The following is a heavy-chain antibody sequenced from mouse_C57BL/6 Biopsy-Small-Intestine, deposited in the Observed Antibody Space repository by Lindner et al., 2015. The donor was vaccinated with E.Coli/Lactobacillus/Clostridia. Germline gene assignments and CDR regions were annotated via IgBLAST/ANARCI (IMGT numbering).Heavy chain of an antibody. J-gene: IGHJ1*03. CDR1: GYTFTSYG. CDR3: AKITTVAATDWYFDV. V-gene: IGHV1-81*01. D-gene: IGHD1-1*01. Sequence: VQLQESGAELARPGASVKLSCKASGYTFTSYGISWVKQRTGQGLEWIGEIYPRSGNTYYNEKFKGKATLTADKSSSTAYMELRSLTSEDSAVYFCAKITTVAATDWYFDVWGTGTTVTVSS. CDR2: IYPRSGNT.